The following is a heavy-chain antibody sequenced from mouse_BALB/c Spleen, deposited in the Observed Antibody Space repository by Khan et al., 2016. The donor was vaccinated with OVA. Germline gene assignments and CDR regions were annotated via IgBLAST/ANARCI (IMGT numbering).Heavy chain of an antibody. J-gene: IGHJ2*01. CDR2: IDPENGDT. D-gene: IGHD1-1*01. CDR1: GFNIKDYY. Sequence: IQLVQSGAELVRSGASVKLSCTASGFNIKDYYMHWVKQRPEQGLEWIGWIDPENGDTEYAPKFPGKATMTADTSSNTAYLQLSSLKSEDNAVYYCNAWDYGSSCYFDYWGQGTTLTVSS. CDR3: NAWDYGSSCYFDY. V-gene: IGHV14-4*02.